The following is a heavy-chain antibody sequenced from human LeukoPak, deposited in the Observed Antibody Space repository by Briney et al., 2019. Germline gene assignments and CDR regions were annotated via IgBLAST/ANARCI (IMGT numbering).Heavy chain of an antibody. CDR3: ARGRPVYAGNWFDP. V-gene: IGHV1-2*02. CDR2: INPNSGGT. D-gene: IGHD2-8*01. CDR1: GYIFTGYY. Sequence: ASVKVSCKASGYIFTGYYMHWVRQAPGQGLEWMGWINPNSGGTNYAQKFQGRVTMTRDTSISTAYMELSRLRSDDTAVYYCARGRPVYAGNWFDPWGQGTLVTVSS. J-gene: IGHJ5*02.